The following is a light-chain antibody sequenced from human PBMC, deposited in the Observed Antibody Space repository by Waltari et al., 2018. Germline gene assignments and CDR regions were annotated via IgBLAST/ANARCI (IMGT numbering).Light chain of an antibody. Sequence: DIHMTQSPSNMSAHVGERVTITCRASQSISSWLAWYHQKPGKAPKRLIYKASSLESGVPSRFSGSGSGTEFTLTISSLQPDDFATYYCQQYNSYLFTFGPGTKVDIK. CDR3: QQYNSYLFT. CDR2: KAS. CDR1: QSISSW. J-gene: IGKJ3*01. V-gene: IGKV1-5*03.